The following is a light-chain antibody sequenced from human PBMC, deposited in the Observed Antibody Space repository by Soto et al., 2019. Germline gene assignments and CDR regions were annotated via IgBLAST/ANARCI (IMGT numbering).Light chain of an antibody. CDR3: CSFAGSNTFV. V-gene: IGLV2-23*03. J-gene: IGLJ1*01. Sequence: ALTQPASVSGSPGRSITLSCTGTSSDVGSYNLVSWYQQHPGKAPKLMIYEGSKRPSGVSDRFSGSKSGNTASLTISGLQAKDEADYYCCSFAGSNTFVFGTGTKVTVL. CDR2: EGS. CDR1: SSDVGSYNL.